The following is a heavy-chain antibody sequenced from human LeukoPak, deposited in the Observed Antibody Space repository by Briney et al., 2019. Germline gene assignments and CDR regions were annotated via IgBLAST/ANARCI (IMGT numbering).Heavy chain of an antibody. CDR1: GGTFSSYA. J-gene: IGHJ4*02. Sequence: SVKVSCKASGGTFSSYAISWVRQAPGQGLEWMGRIIPILGIANYAQKFQGRVTITADKSTSTAYMELSSLRSEDTAVYYCARVEEYYGSGSYVPFWGQGTLVTVSS. CDR3: ARVEEYYGSGSYVPF. CDR2: IIPILGIA. V-gene: IGHV1-69*04. D-gene: IGHD3-10*01.